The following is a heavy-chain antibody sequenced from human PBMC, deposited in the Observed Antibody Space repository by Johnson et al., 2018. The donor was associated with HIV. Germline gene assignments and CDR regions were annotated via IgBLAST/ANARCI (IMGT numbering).Heavy chain of an antibody. Sequence: ELRLVESGGGLVQPGGSLRLSCAASGFTFDDYAMHWVRQAPGKGLEWVSGISWNSGSIGYADSVKGRFTISRDNAKNSLYLQMNSLRAEDTALYYCAKGFGPYYYDSSGPGAFDIWGQGTMVTVSS. CDR1: GFTFDDYA. D-gene: IGHD3-22*01. V-gene: IGHV3-9*01. CDR3: AKGFGPYYYDSSGPGAFDI. CDR2: ISWNSGSI. J-gene: IGHJ3*02.